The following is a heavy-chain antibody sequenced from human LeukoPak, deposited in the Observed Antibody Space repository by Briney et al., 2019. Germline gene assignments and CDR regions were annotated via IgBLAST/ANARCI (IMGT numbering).Heavy chain of an antibody. CDR1: GYSISSGYY. CDR3: ARHDESWFDP. Sequence: PSETLSLTCAVSGYSISSGYYWGWIRQPPGKGLEWIGSIYHSGSTYYNPSLKSRVTISVDTSKNQFSLKLSSVTAADTAVYHCARHDESWFDPWGQGTLVTVSS. J-gene: IGHJ5*02. CDR2: IYHSGST. V-gene: IGHV4-38-2*01.